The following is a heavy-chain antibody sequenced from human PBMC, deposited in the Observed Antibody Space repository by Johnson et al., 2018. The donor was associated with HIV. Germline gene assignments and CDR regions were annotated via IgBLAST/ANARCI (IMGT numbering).Heavy chain of an antibody. CDR3: AKDLRVYTCDAFDI. Sequence: QVQLVESGGGLVKPGGSLRLSCGASGFTFSDSYMNWIRQAPGKVLEWVSYISNTGNTIYYADSVKGRFTISRDNAKNSLFLQMNSLRAEDTAVYYCAKDLRVYTCDAFDIWGQGTMVTVSS. J-gene: IGHJ3*02. V-gene: IGHV3-11*04. CDR2: ISNTGNTI. CDR1: GFTFSDSY. D-gene: IGHD5/OR15-5a*01.